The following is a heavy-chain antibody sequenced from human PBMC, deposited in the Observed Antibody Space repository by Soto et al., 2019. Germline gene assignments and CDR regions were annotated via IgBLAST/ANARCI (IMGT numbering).Heavy chain of an antibody. CDR2: IYYSGST. CDR3: ARHLYGSGERFDP. CDR1: GGSISSYY. D-gene: IGHD3-10*01. Sequence: LSETLSLTCTVSGGSISSYYWSWIRQPPGKGLEWIGYIYYSGSTNYNPSLKSRVTISVDTSKNQFSLKLTSVTAADTAVYYCARHLYGSGERFDPWGQGTLVTVSS. J-gene: IGHJ5*02. V-gene: IGHV4-59*08.